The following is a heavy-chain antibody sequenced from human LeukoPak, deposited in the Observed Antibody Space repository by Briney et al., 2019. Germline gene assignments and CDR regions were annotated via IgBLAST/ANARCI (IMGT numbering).Heavy chain of an antibody. CDR1: GFTSDDYG. CDR3: ARGNSNFDY. Sequence: GGSLRLPCAASGFTSDDYGMSWVRQAPGKGLEWVSGINRNGGSTGYADSVKGRFTISRDYAKNSLYLQMNSLRAEDTALYHCARGNSNFDYWGQGTLVTVSS. J-gene: IGHJ4*02. CDR2: INRNGGST. V-gene: IGHV3-20*01. D-gene: IGHD4-23*01.